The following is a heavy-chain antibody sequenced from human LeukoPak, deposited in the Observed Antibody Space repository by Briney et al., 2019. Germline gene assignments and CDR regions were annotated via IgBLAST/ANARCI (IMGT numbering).Heavy chain of an antibody. D-gene: IGHD5-18*01. CDR2: IYHSGST. J-gene: IGHJ6*02. Sequence: PSETLSLTCAVSGGSISSSNWWSWVRQPPGKGLEWIGEIYHSGSTNYNPSLKSRVTISVDKPKNQFSLKLSSVTAADTAVYYCARVPTATLGYYYYYGMDVWGQGTTVTVSS. V-gene: IGHV4-4*02. CDR3: ARVPTATLGYYYYYGMDV. CDR1: GGSISSSNW.